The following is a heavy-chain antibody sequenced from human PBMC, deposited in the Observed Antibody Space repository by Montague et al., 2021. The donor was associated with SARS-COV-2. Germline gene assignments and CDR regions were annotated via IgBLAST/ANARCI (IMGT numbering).Heavy chain of an antibody. CDR3: ARHGRFSVIVNTPRGAFDI. V-gene: IGHV4-59*08. Sequence: SETLSLTCTVSGVSTSSYYWSWIPQPPGKGLEWIGCIYFSGSTNYNPSLKSRVTISVDTSKNQFSLKLSSVTAADTAVYYCARHGRFSVIVNTPRGAFDIWGQGTMVTVSS. CDR1: GVSTSSYY. J-gene: IGHJ3*02. D-gene: IGHD3-22*01. CDR2: IYFSGST.